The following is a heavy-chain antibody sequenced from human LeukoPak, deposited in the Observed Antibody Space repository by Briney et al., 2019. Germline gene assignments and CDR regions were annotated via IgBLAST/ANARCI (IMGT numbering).Heavy chain of an antibody. V-gene: IGHV1-69*04. J-gene: IGHJ4*02. CDR1: GDTFSSYA. CDR2: IIPILDIT. Sequence: ASVKVSCKASGDTFSSYAISWVRQAPGQGLEWMGRIIPILDITNYAQKFQGRVTITADKSTSTAYMELSSLRSDDTAVYYCARWEQILTGSHYPYYFDYWGQGTLVTVSS. D-gene: IGHD3-9*01. CDR3: ARWEQILTGSHYPYYFDY.